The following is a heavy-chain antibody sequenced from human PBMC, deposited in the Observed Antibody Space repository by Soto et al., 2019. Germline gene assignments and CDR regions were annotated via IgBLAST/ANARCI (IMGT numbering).Heavy chain of an antibody. CDR1: GGSISSGGYY. V-gene: IGHV4-31*03. CDR2: IYYSGST. Sequence: SSETLSLTCTVSGGSISSGGYYWSWIRQHPGKGLEWIGYIYYSGSTYYNPSLKSRVTISVDTSKNQFSLKLSSVTAADTAVYYCARGRYYDREDNWFDPWGQGTLVTVSS. D-gene: IGHD3-22*01. J-gene: IGHJ5*02. CDR3: ARGRYYDREDNWFDP.